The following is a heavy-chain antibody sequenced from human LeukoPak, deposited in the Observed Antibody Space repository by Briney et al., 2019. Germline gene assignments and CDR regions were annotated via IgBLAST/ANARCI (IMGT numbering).Heavy chain of an antibody. V-gene: IGHV3-48*02. Sequence: GGSLRLSCAAAGFTVSNYSMNWVRQAPGKGQEWVSYISSSSSFIFYVDSVRGRFTISRDNAKNSLYLQMNSLRDEDTAVYYCARTYRHRGGYFDYWGQGALVTVSS. CDR3: ARTYRHRGGYFDY. CDR1: GFTVSNYS. CDR2: ISSSSSFI. J-gene: IGHJ4*02. D-gene: IGHD1-26*01.